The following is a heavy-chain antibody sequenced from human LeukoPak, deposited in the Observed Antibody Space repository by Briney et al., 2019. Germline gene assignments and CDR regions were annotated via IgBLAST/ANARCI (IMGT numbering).Heavy chain of an antibody. D-gene: IGHD3-10*01. J-gene: IGHJ4*02. CDR2: FDPEDGET. CDR3: ATAVYYYGSGSPWDN. CDR1: GYTLTELS. V-gene: IGHV1-24*01. Sequence: ASVKVSYKVSGYTLTELSLHWVRQAPGKGLEWMGGFDPEDGETIYAQKFQGRVTMTEDTSTDTAYMELSSLRSEDTAVYYCATAVYYYGSGSPWDNGGQGTLVTVSS.